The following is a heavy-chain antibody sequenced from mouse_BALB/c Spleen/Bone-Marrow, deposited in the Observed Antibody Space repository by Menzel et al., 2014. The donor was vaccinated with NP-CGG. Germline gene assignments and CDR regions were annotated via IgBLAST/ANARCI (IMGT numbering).Heavy chain of an antibody. CDR1: GYTFSNYC. V-gene: IGHV1-9*01. CDR2: ILPGSGST. CDR3: ARVIYWYFDV. J-gene: IGHJ1*01. Sequence: QVQLQQTGAELLKPGASVKISCTATGYTFSNYCIEWIKQRPGHGLEWIGEILPGSGSTDYNENFKVKAPFTADTSSNTAYMQRRSLTAEDSAVYYCARVIYWYFDVWGAGTTVTVSS.